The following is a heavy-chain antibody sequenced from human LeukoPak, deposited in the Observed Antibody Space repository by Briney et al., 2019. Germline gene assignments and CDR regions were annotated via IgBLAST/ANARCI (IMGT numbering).Heavy chain of an antibody. V-gene: IGHV4-34*01. CDR1: GGSFSGYY. CDR3: ARQHDYGGNYLDY. D-gene: IGHD4-23*01. J-gene: IGHJ4*02. CDR2: INHSGST. Sequence: TSSETLSLTCAVYGGSFSGYYWSWIRQPPGKGLEWIGEINHSGSTNYNPSLKSRVTISVDTSKNQFSLKLSSVTAADTAVYYCARQHDYGGNYLDYWGQGTLVTVSS.